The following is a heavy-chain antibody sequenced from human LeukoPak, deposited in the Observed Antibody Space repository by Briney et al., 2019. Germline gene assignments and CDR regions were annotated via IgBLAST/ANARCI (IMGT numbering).Heavy chain of an antibody. CDR3: ASQEGSGSYYNPLYYYYYYMDV. D-gene: IGHD3-10*01. CDR2: IYYSGSI. Sequence: SETLSLTCTVSGGSISSSSYYWGWIRQPPGKGLEWIGSIYYSGSIYYNPSLKSRVTISVDTSKNQFSLKLSSVTAADTAVYYCASQEGSGSYYNPLYYYYYYMDVWGKGTTVTISS. J-gene: IGHJ6*03. CDR1: GGSISSSSYY. V-gene: IGHV4-39*01.